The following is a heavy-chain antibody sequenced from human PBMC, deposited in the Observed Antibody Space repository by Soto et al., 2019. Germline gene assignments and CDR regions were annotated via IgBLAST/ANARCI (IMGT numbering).Heavy chain of an antibody. CDR1: GGSISSYY. CDR3: ARVANWGSEWFDP. D-gene: IGHD7-27*01. CDR2: IYYSGST. J-gene: IGHJ5*02. V-gene: IGHV4-59*01. Sequence: PSETLSLTCTVSGGSISSYYWSWIRQPPGKGLEWIGYIYYSGSTNYNPSLKSRVTISVDTSKNQLSLKLSSVTAADTAVYYCARVANWGSEWFDPWGQGTLVTVSS.